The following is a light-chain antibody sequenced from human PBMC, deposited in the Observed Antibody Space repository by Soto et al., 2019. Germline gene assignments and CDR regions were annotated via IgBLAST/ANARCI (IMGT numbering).Light chain of an antibody. CDR2: GAS. V-gene: IGKV3-20*01. CDR1: QSVRNIY. Sequence: EFVRTQSPGTLSLSPGERATLSCRASQSVRNIYLAWYQQRPGQSPRLLIYGASSRATGIPDRFSGSGSGADFILTISRLEPEDFAVYYCQQYGSSPRTFGQGTKVDI. J-gene: IGKJ1*01. CDR3: QQYGSSPRT.